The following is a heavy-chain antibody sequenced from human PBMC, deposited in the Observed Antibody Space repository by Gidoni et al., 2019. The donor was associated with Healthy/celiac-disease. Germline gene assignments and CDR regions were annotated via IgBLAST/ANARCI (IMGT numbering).Heavy chain of an antibody. CDR1: GYTFTSYG. D-gene: IGHD1-26*01. CDR3: ARVYNRATSMSRDQTGFDP. J-gene: IGHJ5*02. V-gene: IGHV1-18*01. CDR2: ISAYNGNT. Sequence: QVQLVQSGAEVKKPGASVKVSCKASGYTFTSYGLSWVRQAPGQGLEWMGWISAYNGNTNYAQKLQGRVTMTTDTSTSTAYMELRSLRSDDTAVYYCARVYNRATSMSRDQTGFDPWGQGTLVTVSS.